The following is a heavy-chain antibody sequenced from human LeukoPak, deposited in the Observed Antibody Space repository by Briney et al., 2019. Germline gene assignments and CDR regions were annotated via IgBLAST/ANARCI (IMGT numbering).Heavy chain of an antibody. Sequence: PSETLSLTCTVSGGSISSYYWSWIRQPPGKGLEWTGYIYYSGSTNYNPSLKSRVTISVDTSKNQFSLKLSSVTAADTAVYYCARDQPYSSGWPYYFDYWGQGTLVTVSS. V-gene: IGHV4-59*01. CDR1: GGSISSYY. J-gene: IGHJ4*02. CDR3: ARDQPYSSGWPYYFDY. CDR2: IYYSGST. D-gene: IGHD6-19*01.